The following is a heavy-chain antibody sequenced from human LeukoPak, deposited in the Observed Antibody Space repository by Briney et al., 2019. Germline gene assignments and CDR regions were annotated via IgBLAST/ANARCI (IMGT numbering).Heavy chain of an antibody. CDR2: IKQDGSEK. CDR1: GFTFSSYW. J-gene: IGHJ4*02. Sequence: GGSLRLSCAASGFTFSSYWMSWVRQAPGKGLEWVANIKQDGSEKYYVDSVEGRFTISRDNAKNSLYLQMNSLRAEDTAVYYCAREIYCGGDCYYYFDYWGQGTLVTVSS. D-gene: IGHD2-21*02. CDR3: AREIYCGGDCYYYFDY. V-gene: IGHV3-7*01.